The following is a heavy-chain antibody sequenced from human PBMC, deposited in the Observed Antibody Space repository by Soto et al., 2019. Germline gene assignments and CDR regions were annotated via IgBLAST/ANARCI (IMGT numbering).Heavy chain of an antibody. CDR1: GFTFTSYG. Sequence: QVQLVESGGGVVQPGGSLRLSCAASGFTFTSYGMHWVRQAPGKGLEWVSVIWYDDSNKYYGDSVKGRFTISRDNSRNTLYLQMNSLRAEDTAVYYCARDLRYCSNGVCYHMWGFEYWGQGTLVTVSS. V-gene: IGHV3-33*01. D-gene: IGHD2-8*01. CDR3: ARDLRYCSNGVCYHMWGFEY. CDR2: IWYDDSNK. J-gene: IGHJ4*02.